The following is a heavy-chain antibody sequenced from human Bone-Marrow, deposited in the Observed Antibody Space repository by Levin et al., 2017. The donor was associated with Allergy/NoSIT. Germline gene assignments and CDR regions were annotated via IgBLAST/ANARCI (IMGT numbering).Heavy chain of an antibody. CDR2: IYYSGST. CDR3: ARRLKGDSYGYFGYFDY. Sequence: SETLSLTCTVSGGSISSSSYYWGWIRQPPGKGLEWIGSIYYSGSTYYNPSLKSRVTISVDTSKNQFSLKLSSVTAADTAVYYCARRLKGDSYGYFGYFDYWGQGTLVTVSS. D-gene: IGHD5-18*01. CDR1: GGSISSSSYY. J-gene: IGHJ4*02. V-gene: IGHV4-39*01.